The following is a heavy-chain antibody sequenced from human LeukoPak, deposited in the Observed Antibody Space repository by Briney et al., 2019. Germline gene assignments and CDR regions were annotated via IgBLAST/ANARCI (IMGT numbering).Heavy chain of an antibody. J-gene: IGHJ4*02. Sequence: SETLSLTCTVSGGSISSSSYYWGWIRQPPGKGLECIGSIDYSGNTYYNPSLESRVTMSVDTSKNQFSLKLTSVTAADTAVYYCAKDSDVDSSGYYPGYWGQGTLVTVSS. CDR2: IDYSGNT. V-gene: IGHV4-39*07. CDR3: AKDSDVDSSGYYPGY. CDR1: GGSISSSSYY. D-gene: IGHD3-22*01.